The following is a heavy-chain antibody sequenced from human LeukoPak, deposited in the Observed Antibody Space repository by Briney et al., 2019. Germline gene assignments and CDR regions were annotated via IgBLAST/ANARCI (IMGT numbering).Heavy chain of an antibody. D-gene: IGHD1-1*01. CDR3: VGGLERRSDAFDI. CDR1: GFTFSSYA. V-gene: IGHV3-64D*09. Sequence: SGGSLRLSCSASGFTFSSYAMHWVRQAPGKGLEYVSAISSNGGSTYYADSVKGRFTISRDNSKNTLYLQMSSLRAEDTAVYYCVGGLERRSDAFDIWGQGTMVTVSS. J-gene: IGHJ3*02. CDR2: ISSNGGST.